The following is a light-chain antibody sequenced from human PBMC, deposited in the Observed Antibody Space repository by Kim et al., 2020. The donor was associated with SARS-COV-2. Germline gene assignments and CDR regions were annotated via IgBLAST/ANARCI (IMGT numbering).Light chain of an antibody. V-gene: IGLV3-1*01. CDR2: QDN. CDR3: QAWDSSTYV. CDR1: KLGDKY. J-gene: IGLJ1*01. Sequence: SVFPGQTASITCSGDKLGDKYASWYQQKSGQSPVLVIYQDNKRPSGIPERFSGSNSGNTATLTISGTQAMDEADYYCQAWDSSTYVFGPGTKLTFL.